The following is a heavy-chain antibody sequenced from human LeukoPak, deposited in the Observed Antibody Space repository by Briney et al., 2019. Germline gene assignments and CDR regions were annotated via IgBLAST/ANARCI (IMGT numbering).Heavy chain of an antibody. Sequence: QAGGSLRLSCAASGFTFDDYAMHWVRQAPGKGLEWVSGISWNSGSIGYADSVKGRFTISRDNAKNSLYLQMNSLRAEDMALYYCAKGGGSYLRQGYYFDYWGQGTLVTVSS. CDR3: AKGGGSYLRQGYYFDY. D-gene: IGHD1-26*01. J-gene: IGHJ4*02. CDR2: ISWNSGSI. V-gene: IGHV3-9*03. CDR1: GFTFDDYA.